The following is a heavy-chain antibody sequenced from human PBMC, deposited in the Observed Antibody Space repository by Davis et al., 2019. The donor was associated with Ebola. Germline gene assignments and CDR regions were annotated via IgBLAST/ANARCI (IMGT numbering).Heavy chain of an antibody. CDR3: AGGVAAADPFDY. J-gene: IGHJ4*02. CDR2: ISYDGSNK. D-gene: IGHD6-13*01. V-gene: IGHV3-30-3*01. CDR1: GFTFSTYD. Sequence: GESLKISCAASGFTFSTYDMHWVRQAPGKGLEWVAVISYDGSNKYYADSVKGRFTISRDNSKNTLYLQMNSLRAEDTAVYYCAGGVAAADPFDYWGQGTLVTVSS.